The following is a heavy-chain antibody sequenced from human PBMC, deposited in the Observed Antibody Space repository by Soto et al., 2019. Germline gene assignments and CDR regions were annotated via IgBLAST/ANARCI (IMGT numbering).Heavy chain of an antibody. CDR1: GGSISSYY. Sequence: QVQLQESGPGLVKPSETLSLTCTVSGGSISSYYWSWIRQPPGKGLEWIGDIYYSGSTNYNPSLQSRVTISVVKSKNQYSLKLSSVTAADTAVYYCAREYSSSSYYYYYMDVWGKGTTVTVSS. CDR2: IYYSGST. D-gene: IGHD6-6*01. V-gene: IGHV4-59*01. CDR3: AREYSSSSYYYYYMDV. J-gene: IGHJ6*03.